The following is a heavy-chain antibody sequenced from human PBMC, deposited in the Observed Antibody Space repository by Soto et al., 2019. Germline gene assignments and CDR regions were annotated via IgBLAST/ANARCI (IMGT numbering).Heavy chain of an antibody. J-gene: IGHJ4*02. CDR3: AKDRRPYGSGSYYFDY. CDR1: GFTFSSYG. D-gene: IGHD3-10*01. Sequence: QVQLVESGGGVVQPGRSLRLSCAASGFTFSSYGMHWVRQAPGKGLEWVAVISYDGSNKYYADSVKGRFTISRDNSKNTLYLQMNSLRAEDTAVYYCAKDRRPYGSGSYYFDYWGQGTLVTVSS. V-gene: IGHV3-30*18. CDR2: ISYDGSNK.